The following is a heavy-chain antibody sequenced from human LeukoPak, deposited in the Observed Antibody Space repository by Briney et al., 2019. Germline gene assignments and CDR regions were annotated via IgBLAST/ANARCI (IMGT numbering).Heavy chain of an antibody. Sequence: ASVKVSCKASGDTFTGYYMHWVRQAPGQGLEWMGWMNPNSGNTGYAQKFQGRVTMTRNTSISTAYMELSSLRSEDTAVYYCARAGRYSSGWTDYWGQGTLVTVSS. D-gene: IGHD6-19*01. CDR3: ARAGRYSSGWTDY. J-gene: IGHJ4*02. V-gene: IGHV1-8*02. CDR2: MNPNSGNT. CDR1: GDTFTGYY.